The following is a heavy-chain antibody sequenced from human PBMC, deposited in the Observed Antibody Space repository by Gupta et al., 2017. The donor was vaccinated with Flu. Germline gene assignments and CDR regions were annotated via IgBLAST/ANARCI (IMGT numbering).Heavy chain of an antibody. V-gene: IGHV3-30*18. J-gene: IGHJ6*02. CDR3: AKSTSTWNTYSYYHGMDV. CDR1: GFNFSDFA. CDR2: VSYDGDNR. D-gene: IGHD1/OR15-1a*01. Sequence: QLQLVESGGGVVQPGRSLRLSCVASGFNFSDFAMHWVRQAPGKGLEWVAAVSYDGDNRYYVNAVQGRFTISRDNSNNLVYLQMNNVRPEDTATYYCAKSTSTWNTYSYYHGMDVWGHGTTVSVSS.